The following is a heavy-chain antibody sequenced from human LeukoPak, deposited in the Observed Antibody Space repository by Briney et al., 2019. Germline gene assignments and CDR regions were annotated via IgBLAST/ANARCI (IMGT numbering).Heavy chain of an antibody. V-gene: IGHV4-59*08. Sequence: SETLSLTCTVSGGSLSGFYWSWIRQPPGKGLERLGYIFHSGSTNYNPSLKSRITISIDTSKNQFSLRLSSVTAADTAVYYCARRMAGDYWGRGTLVTVSS. D-gene: IGHD2-8*01. CDR1: GGSLSGFY. J-gene: IGHJ4*02. CDR2: IFHSGST. CDR3: ARRMAGDY.